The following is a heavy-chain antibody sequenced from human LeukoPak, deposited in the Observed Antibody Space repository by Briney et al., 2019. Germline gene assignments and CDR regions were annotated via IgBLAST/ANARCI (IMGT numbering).Heavy chain of an antibody. CDR2: INRNSGSI. CDR1: GFTFDEYA. V-gene: IGHV3-9*01. D-gene: IGHD5-12*01. Sequence: GRSLRLSCAASGFTFDEYAMHWVRQAPGKGLEWVSGINRNSGSIGYADSVKGRFTISRDNAKSSLYLQMNSLRAEDTALYYCAKDIGWLRVFSAFDIWGQGTMVTVSS. CDR3: AKDIGWLRVFSAFDI. J-gene: IGHJ3*02.